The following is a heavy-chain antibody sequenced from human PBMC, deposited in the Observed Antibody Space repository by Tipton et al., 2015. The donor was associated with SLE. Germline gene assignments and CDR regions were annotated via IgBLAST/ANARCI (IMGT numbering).Heavy chain of an antibody. Sequence: SLRLSCAASGFTFRRYAMSWVRQAPGKGLEWVSAISGSGGRTYYADSVKGRFAISRDNSKNTLYLQMNSLRGEDTATYYCARELEDGFNFDKLDYWGQGTLVIVSS. J-gene: IGHJ4*02. CDR2: ISGSGGRT. CDR1: GFTFRRYA. V-gene: IGHV3-23*01. D-gene: IGHD5-24*01. CDR3: ARELEDGFNFDKLDY.